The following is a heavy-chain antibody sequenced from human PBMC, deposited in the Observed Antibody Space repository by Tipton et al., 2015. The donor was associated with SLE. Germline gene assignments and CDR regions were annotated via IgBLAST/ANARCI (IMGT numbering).Heavy chain of an antibody. CDR1: GGSFSGYY. V-gene: IGHV4-34*01. D-gene: IGHD2-15*01. CDR3: ARGQGAA. Sequence: AGLVKPSETLSLTCAVYGGSFSGYYWSWIRQPPGKGLEWIGEINHSGSTNYNPSLKSRVTISVDTSKNQFSLKLSSVTAADTAVYYCARGQGAAWGQGTMVTVSS. J-gene: IGHJ3*01. CDR2: INHSGST.